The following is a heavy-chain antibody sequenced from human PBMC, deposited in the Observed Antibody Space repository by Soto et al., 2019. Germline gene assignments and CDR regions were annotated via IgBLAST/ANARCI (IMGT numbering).Heavy chain of an antibody. CDR3: ARHLYDYIDC. J-gene: IGHJ4*02. V-gene: IGHV5-51*01. CDR2: IYPGDSDT. D-gene: IGHD3-16*01. CDR1: GYSFTNYW. Sequence: GESLKISCKASGYSFTNYWIGWMRQMPGKGLVWVGIIYPGDSDTRYSPSFQGQVTISVDKSINTAYLQWSSLKASDTAMYYCARHLYDYIDCWGQETLVTVSS.